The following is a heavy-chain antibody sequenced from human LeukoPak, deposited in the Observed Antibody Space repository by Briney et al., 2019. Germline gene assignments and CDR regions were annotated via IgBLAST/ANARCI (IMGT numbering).Heavy chain of an antibody. V-gene: IGHV4-39*02. CDR1: GGSVSSSRYY. CDR2: IYYTGST. Sequence: SSETLSLTCPVSGGSVSSSRYYWGWIRQPPGKGLEWIGSIYYTGSTYYKPSLKSRVTISVDASKNQISLKLSSVTAADTAVYYCARDSRGYVPNFDYWGQGTLVTVSS. J-gene: IGHJ4*02. D-gene: IGHD5-12*01. CDR3: ARDSRGYVPNFDY.